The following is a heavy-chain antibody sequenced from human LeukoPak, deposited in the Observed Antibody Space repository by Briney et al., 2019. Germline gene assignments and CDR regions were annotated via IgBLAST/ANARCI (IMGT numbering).Heavy chain of an antibody. Sequence: GGSVRLSCAAAGFTFSSYAMNWVRQAPGKGVEWGSTISGSGGSTYYADSVKGRFTISRDNCKNTLYVQMNSLRAEDTAVYYWAKLGDSTTYEFDYWGRGTLVTVSS. CDR1: GFTFSSYA. V-gene: IGHV3-23*01. D-gene: IGHD1-14*01. CDR3: AKLGDSTTYEFDY. CDR2: ISGSGGST. J-gene: IGHJ4*02.